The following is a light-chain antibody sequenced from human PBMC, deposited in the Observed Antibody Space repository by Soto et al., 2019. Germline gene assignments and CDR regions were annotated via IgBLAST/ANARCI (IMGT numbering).Light chain of an antibody. J-gene: IGKJ3*01. CDR3: QKYNSGLT. CDR2: AAS. V-gene: IGKV1-39*01. CDR1: QSVSNY. Sequence: DIQMTQSPSSLPASLGDRVSITCRASQSVSNYLNWYQQKPGKAPKVLIYAASSLQSGVPSRLSGSGSGTDFTLTISSQQPEDFATYYCQKYNSGLTFGPGTKVDIK.